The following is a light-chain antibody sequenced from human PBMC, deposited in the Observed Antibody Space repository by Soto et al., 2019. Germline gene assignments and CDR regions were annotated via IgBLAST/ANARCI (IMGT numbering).Light chain of an antibody. V-gene: IGKV1-12*01. J-gene: IGKJ1*01. CDR2: DAS. Sequence: GDRVTITCRASQRISTYLAGYQQKPGRAPNLVIYDASSLENGVPSRFSGSGSVTDFTLTISSLQPEDFATYYCQQANSFPTWTFCQGTKADI. CDR1: QRISTY. CDR3: QQANSFPTWT.